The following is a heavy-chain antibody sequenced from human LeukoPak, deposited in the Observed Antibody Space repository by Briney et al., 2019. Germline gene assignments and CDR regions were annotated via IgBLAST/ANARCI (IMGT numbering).Heavy chain of an antibody. D-gene: IGHD3-16*01. Sequence: ASVKVSCKASGYTFTGYYAYWVRQAPGQGPEWMGWINPNNGDTHYAQKFQGRVTMARDTSITTAYMELSRLTSDDTAVYFCAKGGSWQRLVWVDYWGQGTLVTVSS. CDR3: AKGGSWQRLVWVDY. CDR2: INPNNGDT. J-gene: IGHJ4*02. CDR1: GYTFTGYY. V-gene: IGHV1-2*02.